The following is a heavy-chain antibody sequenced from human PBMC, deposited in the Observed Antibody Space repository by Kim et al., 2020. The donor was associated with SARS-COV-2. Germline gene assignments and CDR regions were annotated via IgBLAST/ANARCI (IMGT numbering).Heavy chain of an antibody. J-gene: IGHJ6*02. V-gene: IGHV3-48*02. CDR3: ARDGMKGYGWVYYYYGMDV. CDR1: GFTFSSYS. Sequence: GGSLRLSCAASGFTFSSYSMNWVRQAPGKGLEWVSYISSSSSTIYYADSVKGRFTISRDNAKNSLYLQMNSLRDEDTAVYYCARDGMKGYGWVYYYYGMDVWGQGTTVTVSS. D-gene: IGHD3-10*01. CDR2: ISSSSSTI.